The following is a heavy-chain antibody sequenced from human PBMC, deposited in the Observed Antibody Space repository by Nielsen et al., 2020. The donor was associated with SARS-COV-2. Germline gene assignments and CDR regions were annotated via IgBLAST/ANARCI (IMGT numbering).Heavy chain of an antibody. CDR1: GFTFSIYW. CDR3: ASQSSIRYGFDY. V-gene: IGHV3-74*01. D-gene: IGHD3-3*02. J-gene: IGHJ4*02. CDR2: IKSDGSGT. Sequence: GGSLRLSCAASGFTFSIYWIHWVRQAPGKGLAWVSRIKSDGSGTIYADSVEGRFTISRDNSKNTLYLQMNSLRAEDTAVYYCASQSSIRYGFDYWGQGTLVTVSS.